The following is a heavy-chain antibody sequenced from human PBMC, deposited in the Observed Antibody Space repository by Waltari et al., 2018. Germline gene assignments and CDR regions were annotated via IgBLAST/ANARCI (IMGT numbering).Heavy chain of an antibody. J-gene: IGHJ4*02. V-gene: IGHV3-30-3*01. CDR1: GFTFSSYA. D-gene: IGHD6-13*01. CDR3: ASRGQQQVGYYFDY. CDR2: ISYDGSNK. Sequence: QVQLVESGGGVVQPGRSLRLSCAASGFTFSSYAMHWVRPAPGKGLEWVAVISYDGSNKYYADSVKGRFTISRDNSKNTLYLQMNSLRAEDTAVYYCASRGQQQVGYYFDYWGQGTLVTVSS.